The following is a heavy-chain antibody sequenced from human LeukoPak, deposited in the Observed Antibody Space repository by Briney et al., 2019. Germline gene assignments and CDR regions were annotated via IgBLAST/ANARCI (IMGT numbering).Heavy chain of an antibody. Sequence: GGSLRLSCAASGFTFSSYWMHWVRQAPGKGLVWVSRINSDGRSTSYADSVKGRFTISRDNAKNTLYLQMNSLRAEDTAVYYCARDIGATNWFDPWGQGTLVTVSS. V-gene: IGHV3-74*01. CDR3: ARDIGATNWFDP. CDR2: INSDGRST. CDR1: GFTFSSYW. J-gene: IGHJ5*02. D-gene: IGHD1-26*01.